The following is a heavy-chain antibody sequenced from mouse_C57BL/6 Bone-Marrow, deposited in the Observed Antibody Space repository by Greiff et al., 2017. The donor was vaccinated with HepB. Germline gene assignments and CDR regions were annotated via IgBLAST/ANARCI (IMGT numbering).Heavy chain of an antibody. Sequence: LQQPGAELVMPGASVKLSCKASGYTFTSYWMHWVKQRPGQGLEWIGEIDPSDSYTNYNQKFKGKSTLTVDKSSSTAYMQLSSLTSEDSAVYYCARGYYGSRKWFAYWGQGTLVTVSA. D-gene: IGHD1-1*01. CDR3: ARGYYGSRKWFAY. CDR1: GYTFTSYW. CDR2: IDPSDSYT. V-gene: IGHV1-69*01. J-gene: IGHJ3*01.